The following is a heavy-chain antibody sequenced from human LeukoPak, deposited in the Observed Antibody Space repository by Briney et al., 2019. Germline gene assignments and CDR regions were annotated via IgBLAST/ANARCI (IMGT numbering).Heavy chain of an antibody. V-gene: IGHV4-39*01. CDR1: GGSISSYY. CDR2: IYYSGST. CDR3: ARHPSGQFDY. Sequence: SETLSLTCTVSGGSISSYYWGWIRQPPGKGLEWIGSIYYSGSTYYNPSLKSRVTISVDTSKNQFSLKLSSVTAADTAVYYCARHPSGQFDYWGQGTLVTVSS. J-gene: IGHJ4*02.